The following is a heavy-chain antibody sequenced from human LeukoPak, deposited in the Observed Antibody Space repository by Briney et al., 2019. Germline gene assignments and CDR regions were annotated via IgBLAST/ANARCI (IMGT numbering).Heavy chain of an antibody. CDR2: ICYGGST. CDR1: GDSIRSYNHY. Sequence: SETLSLTCTVSGDSIRSYNHYWGWIRQPPGKGLEWLGSICYGGSTHDNPSLKSRVTISVDTSKNQFSLRVTSATAADTAVYYCARMMYGNGWNRYYFDFWGQGTLVTVPS. J-gene: IGHJ4*02. D-gene: IGHD6-19*01. CDR3: ARMMYGNGWNRYYFDF. V-gene: IGHV4-39*01.